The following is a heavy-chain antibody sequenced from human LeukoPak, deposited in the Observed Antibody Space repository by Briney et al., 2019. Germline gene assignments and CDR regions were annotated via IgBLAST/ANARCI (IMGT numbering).Heavy chain of an antibody. V-gene: IGHV3-23*01. CDR2: ISGSGGRT. J-gene: IGHJ4*02. CDR3: AILSGNYYGY. D-gene: IGHD1-26*01. Sequence: GGSLRLSCAASGFTFSTYAMSWVRQAPGKGLEWVSTISGSGGRTHYTDSVKGRFTISRDNSKNTLYLQMGSLRAEDMAVYYCAILSGNYYGYWGQGTLVTVSS. CDR1: GFTFSTYA.